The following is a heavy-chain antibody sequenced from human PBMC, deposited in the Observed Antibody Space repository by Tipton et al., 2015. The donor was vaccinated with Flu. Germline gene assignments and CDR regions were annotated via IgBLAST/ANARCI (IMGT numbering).Heavy chain of an antibody. D-gene: IGHD5-18*01. CDR3: AKSKGYGHFDY. J-gene: IGHJ4*02. V-gene: IGHV3-30*18. CDR2: VSYDGSDK. CDR1: GFILTKYA. Sequence: RSLRLSCAASGFILTKYAMHWVRQAPGKGLEWVAVVSYDGSDKWYADSVKGRFSISRDDSKNTAYLQMDSLREVDTAVYYCAKSKGYGHFDYWGQGAPVTVSS.